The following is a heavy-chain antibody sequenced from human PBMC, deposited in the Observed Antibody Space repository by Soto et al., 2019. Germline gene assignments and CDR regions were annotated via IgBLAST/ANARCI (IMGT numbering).Heavy chain of an antibody. CDR1: GYIFTGYY. Sequence: ASVKVSCKASGYIFTGYYIQWVRQAPGQGLEWMGWINTKTGGTKYAQKFQGRVTMTRDTSINTAYMEVSRLRSDDTAVYYCATDRVAFDMWGQGTMVTVS. J-gene: IGHJ3*02. V-gene: IGHV1-2*02. CDR3: ATDRVAFDM. CDR2: INTKTGGT. D-gene: IGHD3-22*01.